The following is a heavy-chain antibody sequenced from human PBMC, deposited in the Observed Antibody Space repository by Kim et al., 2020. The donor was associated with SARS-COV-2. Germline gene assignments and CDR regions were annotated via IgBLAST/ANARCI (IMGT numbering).Heavy chain of an antibody. V-gene: IGHV1-3*01. Sequence: ASVKVSCKASGYTFTSYAMHWVRQAPGQRLEWMGWINAGNGNTKYSQKFQGRVTITRDTSASTAYMELSSLRSEDTAVYYCASRGGYGSTTSCSAAFDIWGQGTMVTGSS. CDR1: GYTFTSYA. CDR2: INAGNGNT. CDR3: ASRGGYGSTTSCSAAFDI. D-gene: IGHD2-2*01. J-gene: IGHJ3*02.